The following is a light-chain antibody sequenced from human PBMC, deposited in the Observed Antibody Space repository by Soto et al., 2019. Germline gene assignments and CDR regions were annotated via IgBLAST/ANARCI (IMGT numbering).Light chain of an antibody. Sequence: DIQMTQSPSTLSASIGDRVTITCRASLSISSWLTWYQQKPGKAPKLLIYAASALQSGVPSRFSGSGSGTDFTLTISNLQPDDFATYYCQHYNSVSNAFGHGTKVDIK. V-gene: IGKV1-5*01. J-gene: IGKJ3*01. CDR2: AAS. CDR1: LSISSW. CDR3: QHYNSVSNA.